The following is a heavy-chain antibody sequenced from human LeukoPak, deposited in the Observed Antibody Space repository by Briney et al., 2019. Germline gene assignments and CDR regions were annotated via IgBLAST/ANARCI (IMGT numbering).Heavy chain of an antibody. CDR3: ARSRRNSDRSGYYNYYDY. J-gene: IGHJ4*02. V-gene: IGHV3-21*01. Sequence: GGSLRLSCAASGYTFSSYSINWVRQAPGKGLEWVSSISVGSNYIYYADSVRGRFSIPRDDARNSLYLQMDSLRGDDTAVYYCARSRRNSDRSGYYNYYDYGAQGPLVTVSS. D-gene: IGHD3-22*01. CDR2: ISVGSNYI. CDR1: GYTFSSYS.